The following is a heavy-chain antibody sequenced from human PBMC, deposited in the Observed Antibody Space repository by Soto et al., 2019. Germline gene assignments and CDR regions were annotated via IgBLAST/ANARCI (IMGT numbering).Heavy chain of an antibody. V-gene: IGHV1-69*08. Sequence: QVQLVQSGAEVKKPGSSVRVSCRSSGDTFSSYIVNWLRLAPGRGLEWMGRVVPVLTTTDYAQNFRGRVPISEDRSTKTVYLDLSSLRSDDTAFYYCARRRYCGYDCYHKHYYGMDVWGQGSLVTVAS. CDR3: ARRRYCGYDCYHKHYYGMDV. D-gene: IGHD2-21*02. J-gene: IGHJ6*02. CDR2: VVPVLTTT. CDR1: GDTFSSYI.